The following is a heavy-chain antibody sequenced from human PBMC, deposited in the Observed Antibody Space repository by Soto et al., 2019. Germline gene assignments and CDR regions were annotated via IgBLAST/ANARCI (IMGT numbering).Heavy chain of an antibody. CDR2: IIPIFGTA. CDR3: ARADLGIAARLGSYYGRDV. Sequence: QVQLVQSGAEVKKPGSSVKVSCKASGGTFSSYAISWVRQAPGQGIEWMGGIIPIFGTANYAQKFQGRVTITADESTSTAYMELSSLSSEDTAVYYCARADLGIAARLGSYYGRDVCGQGTTVTVSS. CDR1: GGTFSSYA. V-gene: IGHV1-69*12. J-gene: IGHJ6*02. D-gene: IGHD6-6*01.